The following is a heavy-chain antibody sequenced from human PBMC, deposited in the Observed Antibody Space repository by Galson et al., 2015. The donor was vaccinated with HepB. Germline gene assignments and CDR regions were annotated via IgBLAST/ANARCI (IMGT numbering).Heavy chain of an antibody. CDR3: AREASSSWYIGYYYYYMDV. CDR2: INTNTGNP. Sequence: SVKVSCKASGYTFTSYAMNWVRQAHGQGLEWMGWINTNTGNPTYAQGFTGRFVFSLDTSVSTAYLQISSLKAEDTAVYYCAREASSSWYIGYYYYYMDVWGKGTTVTVSS. CDR1: GYTFTSYA. V-gene: IGHV7-4-1*02. J-gene: IGHJ6*03. D-gene: IGHD6-13*01.